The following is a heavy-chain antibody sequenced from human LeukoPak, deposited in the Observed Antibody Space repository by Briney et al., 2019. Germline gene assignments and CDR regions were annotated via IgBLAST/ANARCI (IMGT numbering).Heavy chain of an antibody. CDR1: GYTFTSYG. CDR3: AITAMVNRFFDY. V-gene: IGHV1-18*01. CDR2: ISAYNGNT. Sequence: ASVKVSCKASGYTFTSYGISWVRQAPGQGLEWVGWISAYNGNTNYAQKLQGGVTMTTDTSTSTAYMELRSLRSDDTAVYYCAITAMVNRFFDYWGQGTLVTVSS. D-gene: IGHD5-18*01. J-gene: IGHJ4*02.